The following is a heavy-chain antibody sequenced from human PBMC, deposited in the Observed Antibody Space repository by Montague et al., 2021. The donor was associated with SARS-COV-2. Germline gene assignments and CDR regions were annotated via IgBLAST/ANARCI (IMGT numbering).Heavy chain of an antibody. J-gene: IGHJ4*02. D-gene: IGHD6-19*01. CDR3: ARVRQWLVPFDY. Sequence: SETLSLTCTVSGDSISHSSYYWGWIRQPPGKGLEWIGSIYYGGSTYYNPSLKSRVTISVDTSKNQVSLELNSVTAADTAVYYCARVRQWLVPFDYWGQGTLVTVSS. CDR1: GDSISHSSYY. V-gene: IGHV4-39*07. CDR2: IYYGGST.